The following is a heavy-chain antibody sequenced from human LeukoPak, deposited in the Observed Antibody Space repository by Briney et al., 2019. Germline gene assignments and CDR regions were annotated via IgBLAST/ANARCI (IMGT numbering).Heavy chain of an antibody. D-gene: IGHD3-22*01. CDR1: GYTFTSYG. V-gene: IGHV1-18*01. J-gene: IGHJ4*02. CDR2: ISGYDANT. Sequence: ASVKVSCKASGYTFTSYGIIWVRQAPGQGLEWMGWISGYDANTNYAQKLQGRVTMTTDTSTSTAYMELRSPRSDDTAVYYCARDGSPYDSSGYYYPYWGQGTLVTVSS. CDR3: ARDGSPYDSSGYYYPY.